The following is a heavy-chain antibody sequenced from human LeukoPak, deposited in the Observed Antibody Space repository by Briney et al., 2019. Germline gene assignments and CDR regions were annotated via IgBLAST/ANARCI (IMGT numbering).Heavy chain of an antibody. J-gene: IGHJ4*02. CDR1: GFTFSSYS. V-gene: IGHV3-21*01. Sequence: GGSLRLSCAAPGFTFSSYSMNWVRQAPGKGLEWVSSISSSSSYIYYADSVKGRFTISRDNAKNSLYLQMNSLRAEDTAVYYCASSYSSSWYCDYWGQGTLVTVSS. D-gene: IGHD6-13*01. CDR3: ASSYSSSWYCDY. CDR2: ISSSSSYI.